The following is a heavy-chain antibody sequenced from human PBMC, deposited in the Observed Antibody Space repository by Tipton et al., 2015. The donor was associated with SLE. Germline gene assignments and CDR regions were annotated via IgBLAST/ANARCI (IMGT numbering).Heavy chain of an antibody. CDR3: ARDSGYYDSSEYYYSDH. CDR1: GFTFSNYW. CDR2: LNQDGSEK. J-gene: IGHJ4*02. D-gene: IGHD3-22*01. Sequence: SLRLSCAVSGFTFSNYWVSWVRQAPGKGLEWVANLNQDGSEKYYVDSVKGRFTISRDNAKNSLSLQMNSLRADDTAVYYCARDSGYYDSSEYYYSDHWGQGTLVTVSS. V-gene: IGHV3-7*03.